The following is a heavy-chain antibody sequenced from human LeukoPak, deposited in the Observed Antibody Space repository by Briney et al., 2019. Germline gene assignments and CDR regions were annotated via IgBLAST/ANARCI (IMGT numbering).Heavy chain of an antibody. D-gene: IGHD4-17*01. J-gene: IGHJ4*02. Sequence: GGSLRLSCAASGFTFSSYGMHWVRQAPGKGLEWVAVISYDGSNKYYADSVKGRFTISRDNSKNTLYLQMSSLRAEDTAVYYCAKDRIIDYAFDDWGQGALVTVSS. CDR3: AKDRIIDYAFDD. CDR1: GFTFSSYG. CDR2: ISYDGSNK. V-gene: IGHV3-30*18.